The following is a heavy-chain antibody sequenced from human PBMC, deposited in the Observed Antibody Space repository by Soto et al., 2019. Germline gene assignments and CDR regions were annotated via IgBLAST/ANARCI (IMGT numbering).Heavy chain of an antibody. CDR1: GNSIXTGAYY. D-gene: IGHD3-10*01. Sequence: QVQLQESGPGLLKPSQTLSLTCTVSGNSIXTGAYYXSWLRQHPVKGLEWIGHIFYSGNTHYSPSLGGRVTISVDTSKNQFSIKLTSVTVADTAVYYCAREGRSAAPQAGFDLWGQGTLVTVSS. CDR3: AREGRSAAPQAGFDL. CDR2: IFYSGNT. J-gene: IGHJ4*02. V-gene: IGHV4-31*03.